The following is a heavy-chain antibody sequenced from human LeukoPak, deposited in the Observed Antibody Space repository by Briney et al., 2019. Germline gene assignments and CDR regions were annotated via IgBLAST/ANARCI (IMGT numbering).Heavy chain of an antibody. CDR3: ARLDPRYSNGPTIDY. CDR1: GGSISGYS. V-gene: IGHV4-59*08. D-gene: IGHD4-11*01. CDR2: IYYSGNT. Sequence: SETLSLTCTVSGGSISGYSWTWIRQPPGRGLEWIGKIYYSGNTNYNPSLKSRVTISLDMSKNQFSLKLSSVTVADKAVYYCARLDPRYSNGPTIDYWGQGTLVTVSS. J-gene: IGHJ4*02.